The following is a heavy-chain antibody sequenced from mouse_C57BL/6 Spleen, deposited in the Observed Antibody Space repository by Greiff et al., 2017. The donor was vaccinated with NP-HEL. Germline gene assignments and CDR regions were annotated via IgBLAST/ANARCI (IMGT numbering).Heavy chain of an antibody. D-gene: IGHD2-9*01. J-gene: IGHJ1*03. CDR3: ARPPRGPTMVTTGYFDV. V-gene: IGHV1-80*01. Sequence: QVQLQQSGAELVKPGASVKISCKASGYAFSSYWMNWVKQRPGKGLEWIGQIYPGDGDTNYNGKFKGKATLTADKSSSTAYMQLSSLTSEDSAVYFCARPPRGPTMVTTGYFDVWGTGTTVTVSS. CDR1: GYAFSSYW. CDR2: IYPGDGDT.